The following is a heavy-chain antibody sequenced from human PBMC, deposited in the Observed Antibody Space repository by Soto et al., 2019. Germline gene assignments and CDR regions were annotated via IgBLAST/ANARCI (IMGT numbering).Heavy chain of an antibody. CDR2: INHSGST. V-gene: IGHV4-34*01. J-gene: IGHJ4*02. CDR1: GGSFSGYY. D-gene: IGHD6-19*01. Sequence: SETLSLTCAVYGGSFSGYYWSWIRQPPGKGLEWIGEINHSGSTNYNPSLKSRVTISVDTSKNQFSLKLSSVTAADTAVYYCARGLGGWYGSYYFDYWGQGTLVTVSS. CDR3: ARGLGGWYGSYYFDY.